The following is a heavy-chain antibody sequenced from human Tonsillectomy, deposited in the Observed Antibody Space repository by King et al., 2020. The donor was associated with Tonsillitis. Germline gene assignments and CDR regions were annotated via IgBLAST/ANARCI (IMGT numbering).Heavy chain of an antibody. CDR1: GFTFSSFA. CDR3: AKAVNNGDYVYWYFDL. D-gene: IGHD4-17*01. J-gene: IGHJ2*01. V-gene: IGHV3-23*01. CDR2: VIDSGGGT. Sequence: VQLLESGGGLVQPGGSLRLSCAASGFTFSSFAMSWVRQAPGEGLEWVSAVIDSGGGTYYADSVGGRFTISRDNSKNTLYLQMNSLRVEDTAVYYCAKAVNNGDYVYWYFDLWGRGTLVSVSS.